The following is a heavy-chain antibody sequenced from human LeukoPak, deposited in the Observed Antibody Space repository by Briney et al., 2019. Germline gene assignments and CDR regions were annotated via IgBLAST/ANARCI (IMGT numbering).Heavy chain of an antibody. CDR1: GYSISSGYY. CDR3: ARGQSKDWGADY. J-gene: IGHJ4*02. D-gene: IGHD7-27*01. CDR2: IYHSGST. V-gene: IGHV4-38-2*02. Sequence: SETLSLTCTVSGYSISSGYYWGWIRQPPGKGLEWIGSIYHSGSTYYNPSLKSRVTISVDTSKNQFSLKLSSVTAADTAVYYCARGQSKDWGADYWGQGTLVTVSS.